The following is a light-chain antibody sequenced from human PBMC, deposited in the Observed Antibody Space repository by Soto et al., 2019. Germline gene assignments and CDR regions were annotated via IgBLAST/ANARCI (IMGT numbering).Light chain of an antibody. CDR1: QSVSSIY. J-gene: IGKJ2*01. Sequence: EILLTQSPGTLSLSPGGRATLSCRASQSVSSIYLAWYQQKPGQAPRLLIYGASSRATGIPDRFSGSGSGTDFTLTISRLEPEDFAVYYCQQYGSSPTYTFGQGTKVDIK. CDR2: GAS. V-gene: IGKV3-20*01. CDR3: QQYGSSPTYT.